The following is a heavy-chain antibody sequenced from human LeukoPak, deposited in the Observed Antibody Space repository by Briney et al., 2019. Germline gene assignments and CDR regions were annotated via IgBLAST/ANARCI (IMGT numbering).Heavy chain of an antibody. D-gene: IGHD3-9*01. CDR3: ARSDPYYDILTGYTPFGY. CDR2: IYYSGST. Sequence: SENLSLTCTVSGGSISSSSYYWGWIRQPPGKGLEWIGSIYYSGSTYYNPSLKSRVTISLDTSKNQFSLKLSSVTAADTAVYYCARSDPYYDILTGYTPFGYWGQGTLVTVSS. V-gene: IGHV4-39*07. J-gene: IGHJ4*02. CDR1: GGSISSSSYY.